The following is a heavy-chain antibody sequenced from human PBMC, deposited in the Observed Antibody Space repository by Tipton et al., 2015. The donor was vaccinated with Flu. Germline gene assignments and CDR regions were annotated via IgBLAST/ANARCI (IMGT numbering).Heavy chain of an antibody. V-gene: IGHV4-61*02. CDR3: ARVRSSSWAGAFDD. CDR1: GGSISRGSYY. Sequence: TLSLTCTVSGGSISRGSYYYNWIRQPAGEGLEWIGRIYLTGSTNQNPSLKSRVTISVDTSKNQFALKLSSVTAADTAVYYCARVRSSSWAGAFDDWGQGTLVTVSS. J-gene: IGHJ4*02. D-gene: IGHD6-13*01. CDR2: IYLTGST.